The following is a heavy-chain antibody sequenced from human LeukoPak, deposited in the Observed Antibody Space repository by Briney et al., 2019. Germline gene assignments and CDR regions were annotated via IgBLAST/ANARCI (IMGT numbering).Heavy chain of an antibody. CDR1: GFTFSTYS. D-gene: IGHD3-9*01. V-gene: IGHV3-48*04. Sequence: SGGSLRLSFAASGFTFSTYSMNWVRQAPGKGLEWVSYISSSSTTIYYGDSVKGRFTISRDNAKNSLYLQMNILRAEDTAVYYCTRDLAGTWLPFQHWGQGTLVTVSS. J-gene: IGHJ1*01. CDR2: ISSSSTTI. CDR3: TRDLAGTWLPFQH.